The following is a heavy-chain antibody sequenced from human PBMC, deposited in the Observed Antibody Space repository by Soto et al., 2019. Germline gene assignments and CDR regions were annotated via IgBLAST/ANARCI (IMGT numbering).Heavy chain of an antibody. CDR1: GYSFTNYW. CDR3: ARPSSGWSFDY. Sequence: GESLKISCKGSGYSFTNYWIGWVRQMPGKGLEWMAIIYPGDSDTKYNPSFQGQVTISADKSISTAYLQWSSLKASDTAMYYCARPSSGWSFDYWGQGTLVTVSS. J-gene: IGHJ4*02. CDR2: IYPGDSDT. D-gene: IGHD6-19*01. V-gene: IGHV5-51*01.